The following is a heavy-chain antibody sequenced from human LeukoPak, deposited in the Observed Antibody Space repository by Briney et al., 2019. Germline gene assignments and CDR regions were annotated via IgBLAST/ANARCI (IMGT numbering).Heavy chain of an antibody. CDR3: ASQFLLPFDY. V-gene: IGHV1-69*04. CDR1: GDTFGSYA. D-gene: IGHD3-22*01. CDR2: TIPILGIA. J-gene: IGHJ4*02. Sequence: SVKVSCKAPGDTFGSYAISWVRRAHGQGLEWMGRTIPILGIAKYAQKFQGGLTITADTSTSTAYMQLTNLRSDDTAVYYCASQFLLPFDYWGRGTLVTVSS.